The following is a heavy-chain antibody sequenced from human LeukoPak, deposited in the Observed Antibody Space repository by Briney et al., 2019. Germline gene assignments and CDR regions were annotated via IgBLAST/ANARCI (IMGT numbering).Heavy chain of an antibody. CDR3: ARWVPRTRPHAFDI. V-gene: IGHV3-21*01. CDR2: ISSSSSYI. J-gene: IGHJ3*02. CDR1: GFTFSSYS. D-gene: IGHD1-1*01. Sequence: GESLRLSCAASGFTFSSYSMNWVRQAQGKGLEWVSSISSSSSYIYYADSVKGRFTISRDNAKNSLYLQMNSLRAEDTAVYYCARWVPRTRPHAFDIWGQGTMVTVSS.